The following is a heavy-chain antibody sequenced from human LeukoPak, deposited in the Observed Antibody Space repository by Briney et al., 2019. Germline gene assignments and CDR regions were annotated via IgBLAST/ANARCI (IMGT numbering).Heavy chain of an antibody. CDR3: AKASPGYCSGGSCYLEDY. V-gene: IGHV3-23*01. CDR1: GFTFSSYG. Sequence: GGSLRPSCAASGFTFSSYGMSWVRQAPGKGLEWVSAISGSGGSTYYADSVKGRFTISRDNSKNTLYLQMNSLRAEDTAVYYCAKASPGYCSGGSCYLEDYWGQGTLVTVSS. J-gene: IGHJ4*02. CDR2: ISGSGGST. D-gene: IGHD2-15*01.